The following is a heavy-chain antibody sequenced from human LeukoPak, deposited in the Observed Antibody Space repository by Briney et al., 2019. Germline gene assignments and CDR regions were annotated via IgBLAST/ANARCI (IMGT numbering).Heavy chain of an antibody. CDR3: ARGSYYDSSGYYRHNWFDP. J-gene: IGHJ5*02. V-gene: IGHV4-30-2*01. Sequence: SETLSLTCAVSGVSISSGGYSWSWIRQPPGKGLEWIGYIYHSGSTYYNPSLKSRVTISVDRSKNQFSLKLSSVTAADTAVYYCARGSYYDSSGYYRHNWFDPWGQGTLVTVSS. CDR1: GVSISSGGYS. D-gene: IGHD3-22*01. CDR2: IYHSGST.